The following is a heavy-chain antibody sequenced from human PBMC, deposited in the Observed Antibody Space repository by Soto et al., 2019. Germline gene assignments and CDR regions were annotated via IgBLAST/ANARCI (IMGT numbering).Heavy chain of an antibody. Sequence: SETLSLTCAVYGGSFSGYYWSWIRQPPGKGLEWIGEINHSGSTNYNPSRKSRVTISVDTSKNQFSLKLSSVTAADTAVYYCARAGAGDDSSGYYYAYFDYWGQGTLVTVSS. CDR1: GGSFSGYY. J-gene: IGHJ4*02. V-gene: IGHV4-34*01. D-gene: IGHD3-22*01. CDR3: ARAGAGDDSSGYYYAYFDY. CDR2: INHSGST.